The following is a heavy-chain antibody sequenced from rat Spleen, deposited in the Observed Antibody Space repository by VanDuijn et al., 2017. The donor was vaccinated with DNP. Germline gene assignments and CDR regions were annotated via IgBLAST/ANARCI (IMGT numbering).Heavy chain of an antibody. J-gene: IGHJ2*01. CDR3: AKNSGYYFDY. CDR2: ISTSGSRT. D-gene: IGHD4-3*01. V-gene: IGHV5-46*01. CDR1: GFTFSSFP. Sequence: EVQLVESGGGLVQPGRSMKLSCAASGFTFSSFPMAWVRQAPTMGLEWVATISTSGSRTYYPDSVKGRFTISRDNAKSSLYLQMNSLKSEDTATYYCAKNSGYYFDYWGQGVMVTVSS.